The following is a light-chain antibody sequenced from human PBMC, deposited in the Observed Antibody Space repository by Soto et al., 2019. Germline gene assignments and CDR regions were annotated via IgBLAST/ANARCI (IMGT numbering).Light chain of an antibody. J-gene: IGLJ3*02. CDR2: EVS. CDR1: SSDVGGYNY. CDR3: SSYTIITTLV. Sequence: QSVLTQPASVSGSPGQSITISCTGTSSDVGGYNYVSWYQQHPGKAPKLMIYEVSNRPSGVSNRFSGSKSGNTASLTISVLQAEDEADYYCSSYTIITTLVFGGGTKLTVL. V-gene: IGLV2-14*01.